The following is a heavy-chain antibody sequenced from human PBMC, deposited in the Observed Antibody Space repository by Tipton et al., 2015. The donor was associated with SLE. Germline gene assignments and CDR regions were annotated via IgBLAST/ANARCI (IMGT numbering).Heavy chain of an antibody. CDR3: ARSEMATITY. CDR2: IDHDGSGT. V-gene: IGHV3-74*01. Sequence: SLRLSCAASGFTFNNYWIHWFRQVPGKGLEWASRIDHDGSGTSYADSVEDRFTISRDNAKNTLYLQMNSLRAEDTAVYYCARSEMATITYWGQGTLVTVSS. CDR1: GFTFNNYW. D-gene: IGHD5-24*01. J-gene: IGHJ4*02.